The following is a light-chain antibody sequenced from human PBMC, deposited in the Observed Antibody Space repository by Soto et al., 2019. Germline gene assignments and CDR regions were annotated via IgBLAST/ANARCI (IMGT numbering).Light chain of an antibody. J-gene: IGLJ1*01. CDR3: SSYTSSSTLRGV. V-gene: IGLV2-14*01. Sequence: QSVLTQPASVSGSPGQSITISCTGTSSDVGGYNYVSWYQQHPGKAPKLMIYDVSNRPSGVPNRFSGSKSGNTASLTISRLQAEDEADYYCSSYTSSSTLRGVFGTGTKVTVL. CDR2: DVS. CDR1: SSDVGGYNY.